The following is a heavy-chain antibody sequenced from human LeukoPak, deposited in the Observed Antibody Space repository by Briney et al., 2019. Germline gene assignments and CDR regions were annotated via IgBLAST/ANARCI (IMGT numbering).Heavy chain of an antibody. D-gene: IGHD3-10*01. CDR2: IIPIFGTA. CDR1: GGTFSSYA. V-gene: IGHV1-69*13. J-gene: IGHJ6*02. Sequence: ASVKVPCKASGGTFSSYAISWVRQAPGQGLEWMGGIIPIFGTANYAQKFQGRVTITPDESTSTAYMELSSLRSEDTAVYYCARAMGGSGSYYNEFYYGMDVWGQGTTVTVSS. CDR3: ARAMGGSGSYYNEFYYGMDV.